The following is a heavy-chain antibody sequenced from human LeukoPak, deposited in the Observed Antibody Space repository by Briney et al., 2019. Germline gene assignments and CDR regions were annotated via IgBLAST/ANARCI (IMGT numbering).Heavy chain of an antibody. V-gene: IGHV3-74*01. Sequence: QPGGSLRLSCAASGFTFSSYWMHWVRQAPGKGLVWVSRINSDGSTTSHADSVKGRCTISRDNAKNTLFLQMNSLRADDTAVYYCARGGSSSWYGSWGQGTLVTVSS. D-gene: IGHD6-13*01. J-gene: IGHJ5*01. CDR1: GFTFSSYW. CDR3: ARGGSSSWYGS. CDR2: INSDGSTT.